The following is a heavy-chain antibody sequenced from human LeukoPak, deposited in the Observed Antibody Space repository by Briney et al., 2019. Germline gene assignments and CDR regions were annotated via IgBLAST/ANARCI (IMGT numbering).Heavy chain of an antibody. CDR1: GFTFSSYS. CDR3: ARGGNDYYDSSGNSDY. J-gene: IGHJ4*02. Sequence: GGSLRLSCAASGFTFSSYSMNWVRQAPGKGLEWVSSISSSSSYIYYADSVKGRFTISRDNAKNSLYLQMNSLRAEDTAVYYCARGGNDYYDSSGNSDYWGQGTLVTVSS. CDR2: ISSSSSYI. V-gene: IGHV3-21*01. D-gene: IGHD3-22*01.